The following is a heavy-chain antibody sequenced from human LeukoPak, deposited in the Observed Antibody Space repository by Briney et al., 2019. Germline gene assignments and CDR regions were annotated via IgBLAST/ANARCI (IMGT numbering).Heavy chain of an antibody. CDR3: ARGRSITLLRGVAMSDGFDI. Sequence: GGSLRLSCAASGFTFSNYGRSWVRQAPGKGLEWVSFTDTSGRYVYYGDSVKGRFTISRDNAKNLLFLQMNRLRAEDTALYYCARGRSITLLRGVAMSDGFDIWGQGAMVAVSS. CDR1: GFTFSNYG. D-gene: IGHD3-10*01. J-gene: IGHJ3*02. V-gene: IGHV3-21*06. CDR2: TDTSGRYV.